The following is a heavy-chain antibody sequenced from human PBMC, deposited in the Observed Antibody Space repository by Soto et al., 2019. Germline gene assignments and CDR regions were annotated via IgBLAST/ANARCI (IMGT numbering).Heavy chain of an antibody. CDR3: ARDWGPYGSGSYPLGY. D-gene: IGHD3-10*01. J-gene: IGHJ4*02. CDR1: GFTFSSYG. V-gene: IGHV3-33*01. CDR2: IWYDGSNK. Sequence: QVQLVESGGGVVQPGRSLRLSCAASGFTFSSYGMHWVRQAPGKGLEWVAVIWYDGSNKYYADSVKGRFTISRDNSKNTLYLQMNRLRAEDTAVYYCARDWGPYGSGSYPLGYWGQGTLVTVSS.